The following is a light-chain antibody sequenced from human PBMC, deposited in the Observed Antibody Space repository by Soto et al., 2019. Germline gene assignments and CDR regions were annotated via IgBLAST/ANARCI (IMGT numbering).Light chain of an antibody. Sequence: QSALTQPPAASGSPGQSVTISCTGTSSDVGAYNYVSWYQQHAGKAPKLVIYEVTKRPSGVPDRFSGSKSANTAPLTVSGLQAEDEADYYCSSFASSNTWVFGGGTQLTVL. V-gene: IGLV2-8*01. CDR2: EVT. CDR1: SSDVGAYNY. CDR3: SSFASSNTWV. J-gene: IGLJ3*02.